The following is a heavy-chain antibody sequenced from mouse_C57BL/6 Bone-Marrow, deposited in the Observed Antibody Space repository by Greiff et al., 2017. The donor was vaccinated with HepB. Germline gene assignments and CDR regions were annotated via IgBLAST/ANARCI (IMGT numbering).Heavy chain of an antibody. J-gene: IGHJ4*01. V-gene: IGHV7-3*01. CDR2: IRNKANGYTT. D-gene: IGHD1-2*01. CDR3: ASHYYASIDY. Sequence: EVQVVESGGGLVQPGGSLSLSCAASGFTFTDYYMSWVRQPPGKALEWLGFIRNKANGYTTEYSASVKGRFTISRDNSQSILYLQMNALRAEDSATYYCASHYYASIDYWGQGTSVTVSS. CDR1: GFTFTDYY.